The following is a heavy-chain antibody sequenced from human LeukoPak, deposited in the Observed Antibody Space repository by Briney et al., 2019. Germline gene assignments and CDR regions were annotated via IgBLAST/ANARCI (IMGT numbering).Heavy chain of an antibody. CDR3: ARDGPVLPFDY. Sequence: SETLSLTCTVSGGSISSGGYYWSWIRQPPGKGLEWIGNIYHSGSTYYNPPLKSRVTISVDRSKNQFSLKLSSVTAADTAVYYCARDGPVLPFDYWGQGTLVTVSS. V-gene: IGHV4-30-2*01. J-gene: IGHJ4*02. CDR2: IYHSGST. CDR1: GGSISSGGYY.